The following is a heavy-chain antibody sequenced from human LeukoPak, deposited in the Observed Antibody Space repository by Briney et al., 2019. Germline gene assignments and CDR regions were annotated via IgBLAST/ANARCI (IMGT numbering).Heavy chain of an antibody. D-gene: IGHD4-17*01. J-gene: IGHJ3*02. V-gene: IGHV4-39*07. CDR1: GDSITSGSYY. Sequence: SETLSLTCAVYGDSITSGSYYWGWIRQPPGRGLEWIGSIYYTGNTYYNPSLKSRVTISVDTSNNEFSLRLTSVTAADTAVYYCARDRSTETPPRPDAFDIWGQGTMVTVSS. CDR3: ARDRSTETPPRPDAFDI. CDR2: IYYTGNT.